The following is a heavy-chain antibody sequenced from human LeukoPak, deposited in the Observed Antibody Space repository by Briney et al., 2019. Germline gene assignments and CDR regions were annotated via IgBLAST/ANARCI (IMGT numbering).Heavy chain of an antibody. D-gene: IGHD3-22*01. J-gene: IGHJ5*02. CDR1: LSTTGVG. Sequence: SGPTLVNPTQTLTLTCTFSLSTTGVGVTWVRQPPGKALEWLALIYWNDEKRYSPSLKTRLTITKDTSKNQVVLTMTSMDPVDTGTYHCAHDRPGIGFDPWGQGTLVTVSS. CDR3: AHDRPGIGFDP. V-gene: IGHV2-5*01. CDR2: IYWNDEK.